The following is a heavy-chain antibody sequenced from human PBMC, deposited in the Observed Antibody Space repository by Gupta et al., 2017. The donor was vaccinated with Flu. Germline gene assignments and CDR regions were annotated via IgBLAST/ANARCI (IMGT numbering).Heavy chain of an antibody. CDR3: ARSFTGDYFDS. Sequence: QLQLQESGPGLVKPSETLSLTCGVSGGSGADRRYFWAWIRQPPGKGLEWIGNIHYSGTTSYNPALKSRLTISEDMSKNKFSLNLTSVTAADTAIYFCARSFTGDYFDSWGQGTLVSVSS. CDR2: IHYSGTT. J-gene: IGHJ4*02. V-gene: IGHV4-39*01. CDR1: GGSGADRRYF. D-gene: IGHD7-27*01.